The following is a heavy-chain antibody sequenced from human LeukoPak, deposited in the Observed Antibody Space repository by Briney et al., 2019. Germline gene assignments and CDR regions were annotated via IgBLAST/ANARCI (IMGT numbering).Heavy chain of an antibody. CDR2: IYYSGST. J-gene: IGHJ4*02. D-gene: IGHD6-19*01. CDR1: GGSISSYY. V-gene: IGHV4-39*01. CDR3: ARLLRLVRVFDY. Sequence: SETLSLTCTVSGGSISSYYWGWIRQPPGKGLEWIGSIYYSGSTYYNPSLKSRVTISVGTSKNQFSLKLSSVTAADTAVYYCARLLRLVRVFDYWGQGTLVTVSS.